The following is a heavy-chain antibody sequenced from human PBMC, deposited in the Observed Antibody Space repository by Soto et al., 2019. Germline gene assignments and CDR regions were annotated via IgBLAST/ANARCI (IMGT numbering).Heavy chain of an antibody. V-gene: IGHV3-49*03. D-gene: IGHD3-3*01. Sequence: GGSLRLSCXASGFTFGDYAMSWFRQAPGKGLEWVGFIRSKAYGGTTEYAASVKGRFTISRDDSKSIAYLQMNSLKTEDTAVYYCTRDKSSSITIFTDYYYYMDVWGKGTTVTVSS. CDR1: GFTFGDYA. CDR2: IRSKAYGGTT. CDR3: TRDKSSSITIFTDYYYYMDV. J-gene: IGHJ6*03.